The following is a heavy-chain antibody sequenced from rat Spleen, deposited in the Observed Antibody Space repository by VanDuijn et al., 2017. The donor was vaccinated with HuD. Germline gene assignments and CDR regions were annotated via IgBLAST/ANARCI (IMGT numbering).Heavy chain of an antibody. J-gene: IGHJ2*01. V-gene: IGHV5-29*01. D-gene: IGHD1-12*01. CDR2: ISYGDSSGHSST. CDR3: ARHFTDDSRYYFDY. Sequence: EVQLVESGGGLVQPGRSLKLSCAASGFTFSDYGMAWVRQAPTKGLEWVATISYGDSSGHSSTYYRDSVKGRVTISRDNAEGSLYLQMNSLKSEDTATYFCARHFTDDSRYYFDYWGQGVVVLVSS. CDR1: GFTFSDYG.